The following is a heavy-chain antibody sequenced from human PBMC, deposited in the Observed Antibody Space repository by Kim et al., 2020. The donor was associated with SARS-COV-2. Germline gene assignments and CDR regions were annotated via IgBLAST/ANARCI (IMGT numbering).Heavy chain of an antibody. Sequence: YSQNVQDRVTIARDTSANTAYMELSSLRSEDTAVYYCARSLTSGGYLYFDYWGQGTLATVSS. V-gene: IGHV1-3*01. CDR3: ARSLTSGGYLYFDY. D-gene: IGHD3-22*01. J-gene: IGHJ4*02.